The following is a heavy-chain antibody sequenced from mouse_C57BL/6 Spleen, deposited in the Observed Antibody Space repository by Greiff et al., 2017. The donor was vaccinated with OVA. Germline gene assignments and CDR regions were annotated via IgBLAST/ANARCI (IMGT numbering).Heavy chain of an antibody. CDR1: GYTFTSYG. J-gene: IGHJ4*01. CDR2: IYPRSGNT. Sequence: VQLQESGAELARPGASVKLSCKASGYTFTSYGISWVKQRTGQGLELIGEIYPRSGNTYYNEKFKGKATLTADKSSSTAYMELRSLTSEDSAVYFCAREGTYYYGSSYAMDYWGQGTSVTVSS. V-gene: IGHV1-81*01. CDR3: AREGTYYYGSSYAMDY. D-gene: IGHD1-1*01.